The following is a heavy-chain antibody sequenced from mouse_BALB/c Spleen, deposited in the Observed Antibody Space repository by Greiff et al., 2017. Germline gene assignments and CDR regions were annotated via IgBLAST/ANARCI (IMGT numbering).Heavy chain of an antibody. CDR3: ARWGNDYDVENAMDY. CDR2: ISSGGST. D-gene: IGHD2-4*01. J-gene: IGHJ4*01. V-gene: IGHV5-6-5*01. CDR1: GFTFSSYA. Sequence: EVQLVESGGDLVKPGGSLKLSCAASGFTFSSYAMSWVRQTPEKRLEWVASISSGGSTYYPDSVKGRFTISRDNARNILYLQMSSLRSEDTAMYYCARWGNDYDVENAMDYWGQGTSVTVSS.